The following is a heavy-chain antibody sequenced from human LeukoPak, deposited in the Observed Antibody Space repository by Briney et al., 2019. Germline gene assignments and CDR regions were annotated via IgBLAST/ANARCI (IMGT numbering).Heavy chain of an antibody. CDR3: AGVDYYDSSGYYNAEYFQH. J-gene: IGHJ1*01. D-gene: IGHD3-22*01. CDR2: INPSGGST. V-gene: IGHV1-46*01. CDR1: GYTFTSYY. Sequence: RASVKVSCKASGYTFTSYYMHWVRQAPGQGLEWMGIINPSGGSTSYAQKFQGRVTMTRDTSTSTVYMELSSLRSEDTAVYYCAGVDYYDSSGYYNAEYFQHWGQGTLVIVSS.